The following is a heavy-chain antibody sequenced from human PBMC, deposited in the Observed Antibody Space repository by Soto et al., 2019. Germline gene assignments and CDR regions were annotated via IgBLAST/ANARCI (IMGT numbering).Heavy chain of an antibody. Sequence: SETLSLTCAVYGGSFSGYYWSWIRQPPGKGLEWIGEINHSGSTNYNPSLKSRVTISVDTSKNQFSLKLSSVTAADTAVYYCARGPSRADYDMLTGYYIQVSFDYWGQGTLVNVSS. V-gene: IGHV4-34*01. CDR2: INHSGST. D-gene: IGHD3-9*01. CDR1: GGSFSGYY. J-gene: IGHJ4*02. CDR3: ARGPSRADYDMLTGYYIQVSFDY.